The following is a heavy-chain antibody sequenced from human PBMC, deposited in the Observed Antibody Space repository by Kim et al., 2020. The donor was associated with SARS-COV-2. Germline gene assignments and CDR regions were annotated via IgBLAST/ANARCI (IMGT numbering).Heavy chain of an antibody. J-gene: IGHJ4*02. CDR3: ARDGTIAGAGTFTDY. V-gene: IGHV7-4-1*02. CDR1: GYTFTSYA. Sequence: ASVKVSCKTSGYTFTSYAMNWVRQAPGQGLEWMGWINTNTGNPTYAQGFTGRFVFSLDTSVSTAYVQINSLKAEDTAVYYCARDGTIAGAGTFTDYWGQGTLVTVSS. CDR2: INTNTGNP. D-gene: IGHD6-13*01.